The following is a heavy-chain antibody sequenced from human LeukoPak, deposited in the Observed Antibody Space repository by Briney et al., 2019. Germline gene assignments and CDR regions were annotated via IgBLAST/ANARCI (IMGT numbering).Heavy chain of an antibody. J-gene: IGHJ1*01. CDR2: IYHTGST. CDR1: GGSISSSNW. CDR3: ARDMGTAAAGQRYLHH. D-gene: IGHD6-13*01. V-gene: IGHV4-4*02. Sequence: PSGTLSLTCDVSGGSISSSNWWSWVRQPPGKGLEWIGEIYHTGSTNYNPSLKSRVTISVDKSRNQFSLKLTSVTAADTALYFCARDMGTAAAGQRYLHHWGQGTLVTVSS.